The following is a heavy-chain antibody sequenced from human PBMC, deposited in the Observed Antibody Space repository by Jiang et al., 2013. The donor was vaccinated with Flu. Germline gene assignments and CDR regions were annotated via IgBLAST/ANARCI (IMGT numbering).Heavy chain of an antibody. CDR2: IYNSWSP. D-gene: IGHD1-26*01. CDR3: ARATVGASSSWDY. V-gene: IGHV4-59*11. Sequence: GLVKPSETLSLTCSVSGGSISNHYWSWIRQPPGKGLEWIGYIYNSWSPYYSPSLKSRVTISVDTSANQFSLKLTSVTTADTAVYYCARATVGASSSWDYWGQGTLVTVSS. CDR1: GGSISNHY. J-gene: IGHJ4*02.